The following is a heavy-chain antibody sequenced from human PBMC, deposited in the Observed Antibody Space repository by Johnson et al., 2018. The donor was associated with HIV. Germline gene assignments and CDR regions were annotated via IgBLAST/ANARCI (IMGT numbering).Heavy chain of an antibody. CDR3: ARDTYSSDACDI. Sequence: VQLVESGGGVVQPGRSLRLSCAASGFTLHDHSMHWVRQAPGQGLEWVSGIHWNGGSTGYAESVKGRFTISRDNAKNSLYLQMNSLRAEDTALYYCARDTYSSDACDIWGQGTMVTVSS. CDR2: IHWNGGST. V-gene: IGHV3-20*04. CDR1: GFTLHDHS. J-gene: IGHJ3*02. D-gene: IGHD4-11*01.